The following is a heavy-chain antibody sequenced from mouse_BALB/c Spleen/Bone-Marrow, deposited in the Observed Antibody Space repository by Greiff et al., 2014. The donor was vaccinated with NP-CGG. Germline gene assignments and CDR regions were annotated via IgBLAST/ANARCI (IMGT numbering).Heavy chain of an antibody. V-gene: IGHV1-84*02. J-gene: IGHJ3*01. CDR3: ARGITTATFAY. CDR2: IYPRNNST. CDR1: GYTFTDYY. Sequence: LVESGPELVKPGASVKISCKASGYTFTDYYINWVKQKPGQGLEWIGWIYPRNNSTKYNERFKDKATLTVDTPSSTAYMQLSSLTSEDTAVYFCARGITTATFAYWGQGTLVTVSA. D-gene: IGHD1-2*01.